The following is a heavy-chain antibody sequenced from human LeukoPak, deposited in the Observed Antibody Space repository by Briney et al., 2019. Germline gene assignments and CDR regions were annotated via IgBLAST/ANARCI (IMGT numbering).Heavy chain of an antibody. CDR2: IYSGGST. CDR3: ASNLRFLEWGNWFDP. Sequence: GGSLRLSCAASGFTVSSNYMSWVRQAPGKGLEWVSAIYSGGSTHYADSVKGRFTISRDNSKNMLYFQMNSLRAEDTAVYYCASNLRFLEWGNWFDPWGQGTLVTVSS. CDR1: GFTVSSNY. J-gene: IGHJ5*02. V-gene: IGHV3-53*01. D-gene: IGHD3-3*01.